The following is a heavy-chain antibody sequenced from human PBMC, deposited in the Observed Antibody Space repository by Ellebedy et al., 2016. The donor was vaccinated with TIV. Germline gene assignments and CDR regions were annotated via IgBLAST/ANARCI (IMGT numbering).Heavy chain of an antibody. J-gene: IGHJ4*02. D-gene: IGHD3-3*01. CDR2: MSSSGNT. Sequence: MPGGSLRLSCTVSGDSISSYYWTWIRQPPGKGLEWIGYMSSSGNTNYNPSLKSRVTISVDTSKNQFSLKLTSVTAADTAVYYCARGAGMVIMYFDCWGQGTLVTVSS. V-gene: IGHV4-59*12. CDR3: ARGAGMVIMYFDC. CDR1: GDSISSYY.